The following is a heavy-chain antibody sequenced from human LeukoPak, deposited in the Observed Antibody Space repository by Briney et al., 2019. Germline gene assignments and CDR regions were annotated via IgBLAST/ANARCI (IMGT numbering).Heavy chain of an antibody. D-gene: IGHD2-2*02. CDR1: GGSISSYY. Sequence: SETLSLTCTVSGGSISSYYWSWIRQPPGKGLEWIGYIYYSGSTNYNPSLKSRVTISVDTSKNQFSLKLSSVTAADTAVYYCARDGSHDCSSTSCYTFDYWGQGTLVTVSS. J-gene: IGHJ4*02. CDR3: ARDGSHDCSSTSCYTFDY. V-gene: IGHV4-59*01. CDR2: IYYSGST.